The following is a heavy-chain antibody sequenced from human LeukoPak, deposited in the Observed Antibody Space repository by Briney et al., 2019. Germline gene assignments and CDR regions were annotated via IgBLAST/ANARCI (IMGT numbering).Heavy chain of an antibody. J-gene: IGHJ4*02. CDR3: AKASVRLWFGELFDY. CDR1: GFTFSSYA. D-gene: IGHD3-10*01. V-gene: IGHV3-23*01. CDR2: ISGSGGST. Sequence: GGSLRLSCAASGFTFSSYAMSWVRQAPGKGLGWVSAISGSGGSTYYADSVKGRFTISRDNSKNTLYLQMNSLRAEDTAVYYCAKASVRLWFGELFDYWGQGTLVTVSS.